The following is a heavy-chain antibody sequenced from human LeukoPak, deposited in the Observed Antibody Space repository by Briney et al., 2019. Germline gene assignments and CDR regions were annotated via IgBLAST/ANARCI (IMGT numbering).Heavy chain of an antibody. D-gene: IGHD2-2*01. CDR3: ARDSEIVVVPAAKWDAFDI. CDR2: IKQDGSEK. Sequence: GGSLRLSCAASGFTFSSYWMSWVRQAPGKGLEWVANIKQDGSEKYYVDSVKGRFTISRDNAKNSLYLQMNSLRAEDTAVYYCARDSEIVVVPAAKWDAFDIWGQGTMVTVSS. CDR1: GFTFSSYW. V-gene: IGHV3-7*01. J-gene: IGHJ3*02.